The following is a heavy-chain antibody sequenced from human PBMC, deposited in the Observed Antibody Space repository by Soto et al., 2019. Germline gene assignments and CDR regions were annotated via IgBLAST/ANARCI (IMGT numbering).Heavy chain of an antibody. CDR2: ISYDGSNK. CDR3: AREVATDFKLERRYFDY. Sequence: GGSLRLSCAASGFTFSSYAMHWVRQAPGKGLEWVAVISYDGSNKYYADSVKGRFTISRDNSKNTLYLQMNSLRAEDTAVYYCAREVATDFKLERRYFDYWGQGTLVTVSS. J-gene: IGHJ4*02. V-gene: IGHV3-30-3*01. D-gene: IGHD1-1*01. CDR1: GFTFSSYA.